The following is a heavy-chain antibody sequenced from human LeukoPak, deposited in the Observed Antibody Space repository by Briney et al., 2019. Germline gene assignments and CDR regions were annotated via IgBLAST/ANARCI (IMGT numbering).Heavy chain of an antibody. J-gene: IGHJ4*02. CDR1: GGTFSSYA. D-gene: IGHD3-16*01. CDR2: IIPIFGTA. Sequence: ASVKVSCKASGGTFSSYAISWVRQAPGQGLEWMGGIIPIFGTANYAQKFQGRVTITADESTSTAYMELSSLRSEDTAVYYCGGGEWGSNRPFDYWGQGTLVTVSS. CDR3: GGGEWGSNRPFDY. V-gene: IGHV1-69*13.